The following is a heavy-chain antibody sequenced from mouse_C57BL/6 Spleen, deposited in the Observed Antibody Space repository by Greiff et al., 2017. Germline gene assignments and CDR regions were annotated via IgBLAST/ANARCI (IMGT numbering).Heavy chain of an antibody. CDR2: IYPGDGDT. Sequence: VQLQQSGAELVKPGASVKISCKASGYAFSSYWMNWVKQRPGKGLEWIGQIYPGDGDTNYNGKFKGKATLTADKSSSTAYMQLSSLTSEDSAVYFCARGDGGYQAWFAYWGQGTLVTVSA. CDR3: ARGDGGYQAWFAY. D-gene: IGHD2-2*01. J-gene: IGHJ3*01. V-gene: IGHV1-80*01. CDR1: GYAFSSYW.